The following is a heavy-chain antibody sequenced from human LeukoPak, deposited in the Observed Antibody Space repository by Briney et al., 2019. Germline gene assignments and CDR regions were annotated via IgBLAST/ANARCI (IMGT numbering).Heavy chain of an antibody. J-gene: IGHJ4*02. CDR2: INPSGGSP. Sequence: ASVKVSCKAYGYTFISNYLNWVRQAPGQGLELVGIINPSGGSPSYAQKFQGRVTITADKSTRTAYMELSSLRSEDTAVYYCARDNDSRDPPHFDYWGQGTLVTVSS. V-gene: IGHV1-46*01. CDR3: ARDNDSRDPPHFDY. D-gene: IGHD3-16*01. CDR1: GYTFISNY.